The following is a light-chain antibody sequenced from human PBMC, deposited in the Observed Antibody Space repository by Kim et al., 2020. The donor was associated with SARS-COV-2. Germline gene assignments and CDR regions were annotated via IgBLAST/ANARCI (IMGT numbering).Light chain of an antibody. J-gene: IGLJ3*02. Sequence: VALGQTGSITCGGNNVGSKNVHWYQQKPGQAPVLVIYRDSNRPAGIPERFSGSNSGNTATLTISRAQAGDEADYYCQVWDSSTAVFGGGTQLTVL. CDR1: NVGSKN. CDR2: RDS. CDR3: QVWDSSTAV. V-gene: IGLV3-9*01.